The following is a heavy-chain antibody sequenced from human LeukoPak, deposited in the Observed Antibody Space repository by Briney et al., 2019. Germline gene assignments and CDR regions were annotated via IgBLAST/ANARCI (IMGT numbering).Heavy chain of an antibody. CDR1: GFTFSSYS. V-gene: IGHV3-21*01. J-gene: IGHJ4*02. Sequence: GALRLSCAASGFTFSSYSMNWVRQAPGKGLEWVSSISSSSSYIYYADSVKGRFTISRDNAKNSLYLQMNSLRAEDTAVYYCAREGAYDSSGGVNCWGQGTLVTVSS. CDR2: ISSSSSYI. D-gene: IGHD3-22*01. CDR3: AREGAYDSSGGVNC.